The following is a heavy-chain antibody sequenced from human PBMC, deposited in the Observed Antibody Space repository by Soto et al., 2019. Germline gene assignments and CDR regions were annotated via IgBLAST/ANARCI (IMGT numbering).Heavy chain of an antibody. J-gene: IGHJ4*02. Sequence: SETLSLTCTVSGGSISSSSYYWGWIRQPPGKGLEWIGSIYYSGSTYYNPSLKSRVTISVDTSKNQFSLKLSSVTAADTAVYYCARQSVAVAGPHFDYWGQGTLVTVSS. D-gene: IGHD6-19*01. V-gene: IGHV4-39*01. CDR1: GGSISSSSYY. CDR3: ARQSVAVAGPHFDY. CDR2: IYYSGST.